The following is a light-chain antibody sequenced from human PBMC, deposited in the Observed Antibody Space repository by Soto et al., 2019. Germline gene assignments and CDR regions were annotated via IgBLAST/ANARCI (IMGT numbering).Light chain of an antibody. V-gene: IGKV1-5*01. CDR3: QQYNSYSQV. J-gene: IGKJ1*01. Sequence: DNPMTQSPPTLSASVGDRVTITCRASQSLNNWLAWFQQKAGKAPKLLIYGASILQSGVPSRFSGSGSGTEFTLTISSLQPDDFATYYCQQYNSYSQVFGQGTKVEIK. CDR1: QSLNNW. CDR2: GAS.